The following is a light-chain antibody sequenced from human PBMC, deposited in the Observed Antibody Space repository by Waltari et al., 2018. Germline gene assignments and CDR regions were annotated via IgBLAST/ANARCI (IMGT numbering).Light chain of an antibody. Sequence: SALPQPASVSVSPGLSLPLPCPGTRSNVGCYNYVPWSQHHPGKAPKLRIYDVSNRPPGVANRFSGSKSDNTASLTISGLQAEDEADYYCSSYTNSITLHYVFGTGTRVTVL. CDR2: DVS. CDR1: RSNVGCYNY. CDR3: SSYTNSITLHYV. J-gene: IGLJ1*01. V-gene: IGLV2-14*03.